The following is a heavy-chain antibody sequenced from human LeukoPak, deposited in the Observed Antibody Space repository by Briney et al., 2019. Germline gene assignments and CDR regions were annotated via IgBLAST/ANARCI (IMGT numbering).Heavy chain of an antibody. J-gene: IGHJ4*02. D-gene: IGHD4-17*01. CDR2: IYRDDDK. Sequence: KSSGPTLVNPPQTLTLTCTFSGFSLSTHGGGVGWIRQPPGKALEWLAVIYRDDDKRYSPSLKSRLTITKDTSENQVVLTLTNMDLVDTATYYCAHIEDYVGDYWGQGTLVTVSS. V-gene: IGHV2-5*02. CDR3: AHIEDYVGDY. CDR1: GFSLSTHGGG.